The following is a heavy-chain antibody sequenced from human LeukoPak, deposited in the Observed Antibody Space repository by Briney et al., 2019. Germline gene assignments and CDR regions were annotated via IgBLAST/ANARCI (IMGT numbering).Heavy chain of an antibody. CDR1: GFNFKNYW. V-gene: IGHV3-74*01. CDR3: ARVADGDKYGGRDY. J-gene: IGHJ4*02. Sequence: SGGSLRLSCAASGFNFKNYWMHWVRQAPGKGLEWVSRIINDGSSTTCADSVKGRFTISRDNAKDTLYLQMNSLRVGDTAVYYCARVADGDKYGGRDYWGQGALVIVSS. CDR2: IINDGSST. D-gene: IGHD5-24*01.